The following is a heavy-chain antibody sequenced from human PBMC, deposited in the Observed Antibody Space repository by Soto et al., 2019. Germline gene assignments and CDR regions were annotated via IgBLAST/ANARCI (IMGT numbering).Heavy chain of an antibody. CDR3: AKDKATMTYYFDY. CDR2: ISYDGSNK. V-gene: IGHV3-30*18. CDR1: GFTFSSYG. D-gene: IGHD3-22*01. Sequence: QVQLVESGGGVVQPGRSLRLSCAASGFTFSSYGMHWVRQAPGKGLEWVAVISYDGSNKYYADSVKGRFTISRDNSKNTLYLQMNSLRAEDTAVYYCAKDKATMTYYFDYWGQGTLVTVSS. J-gene: IGHJ4*02.